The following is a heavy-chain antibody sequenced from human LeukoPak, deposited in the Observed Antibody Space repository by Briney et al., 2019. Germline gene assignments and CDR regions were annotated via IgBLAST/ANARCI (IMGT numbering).Heavy chain of an antibody. CDR1: GYTFTSYA. Sequence: ASVKVSCKASGYTFTSYAMHWVRQAPGQRLEWMGWINAGNGNTKYSQKFQGRVTITRDTSASTAHMGLSSLVSEDTAVYYCAREDYLELQNYYYYYGMDVWGQGTTVTVSS. V-gene: IGHV1-3*01. CDR3: AREDYLELQNYYYYYGMDV. J-gene: IGHJ6*02. CDR2: INAGNGNT. D-gene: IGHD1-7*01.